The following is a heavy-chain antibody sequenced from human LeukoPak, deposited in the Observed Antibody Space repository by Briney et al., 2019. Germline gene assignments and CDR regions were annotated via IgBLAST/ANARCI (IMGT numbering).Heavy chain of an antibody. CDR1: GFTFSSYA. V-gene: IGHV3-23*01. CDR2: ISGSGGST. CDR3: ARAEDYDSSGYVDAFDI. Sequence: GGSLRLSCAASGFTFSSYAMSWVRQAPGKGLEWVSAISGSGGSTYYADSVKGRFSISRDNSKNTLYLHMNSLRAEDTALYYCARAEDYDSSGYVDAFDIWGQGTMVTVSS. J-gene: IGHJ3*02. D-gene: IGHD3-22*01.